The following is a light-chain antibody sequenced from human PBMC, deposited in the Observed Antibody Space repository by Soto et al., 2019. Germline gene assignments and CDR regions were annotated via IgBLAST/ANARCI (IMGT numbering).Light chain of an antibody. CDR1: SSDIGSNT. CDR2: NDN. J-gene: IGLJ2*01. CDR3: ATWDDSLNGLVL. V-gene: IGLV1-44*01. Sequence: QSVLTQPPSASGTPGQRVTISCSGSSSDIGSNTVNWYLQLPGTAPKLLIYNDNQRPSGVPDRFSGSKSGTSASLAISGLQSEDEADYYCATWDDSLNGLVLFGGGTKLTVL.